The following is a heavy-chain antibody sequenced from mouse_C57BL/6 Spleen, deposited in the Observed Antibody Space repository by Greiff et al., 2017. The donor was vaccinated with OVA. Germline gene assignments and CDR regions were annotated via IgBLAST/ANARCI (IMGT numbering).Heavy chain of an antibody. J-gene: IGHJ3*01. CDR3: ARGRDYDYPAWFAY. V-gene: IGHV5-17*01. CDR1: GFTFSDSG. CDR2: ISSGSSTI. D-gene: IGHD2-4*01. Sequence: EVQRVESGGGLVKPGGSLKLSCAASGFTFSDSGMHWVRQAPEKGLEWVAYISSGSSTIYYADTVKGRFTISRDNAKNTLFLQMTSLRSEDTAMYYCARGRDYDYPAWFAYWGQGTLVTVSA.